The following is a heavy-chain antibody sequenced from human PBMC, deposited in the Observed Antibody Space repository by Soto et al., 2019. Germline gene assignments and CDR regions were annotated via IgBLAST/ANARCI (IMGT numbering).Heavy chain of an antibody. CDR1: GGTFSSYA. CDR3: ARDQHRRITMVRGVRIGAFDI. J-gene: IGHJ3*02. CDR2: IIPIFGTA. D-gene: IGHD3-10*01. Sequence: GASVKVSCKASGGTFSSYAISWVRQAPGQGLEWMGGIIPIFGTANYAQKFQGRVTITADESTSTAYMELSSLRSEDTAVYCCARDQHRRITMVRGVRIGAFDIWGQGTMVTVSS. V-gene: IGHV1-69*13.